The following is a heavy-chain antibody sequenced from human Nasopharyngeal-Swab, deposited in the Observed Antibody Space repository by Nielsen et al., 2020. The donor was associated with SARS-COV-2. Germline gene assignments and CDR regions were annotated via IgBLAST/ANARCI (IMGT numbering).Heavy chain of an antibody. CDR2: ISWNSGSI. CDR1: GFTFDDYA. D-gene: IGHD3-3*01. V-gene: IGHV3-9*01. CDR3: ARAESTYYDFWSGYYFFDY. Sequence: GGSLRLSCAASGFTFDDYAMHWVRQAPGKGLEWVSGISWNSGSIGYADSVKGRFTISRDNAKNSLYLQMNSLRAEDTAVYYCARAESTYYDFWSGYYFFDYWGQGTLVTVSS. J-gene: IGHJ4*02.